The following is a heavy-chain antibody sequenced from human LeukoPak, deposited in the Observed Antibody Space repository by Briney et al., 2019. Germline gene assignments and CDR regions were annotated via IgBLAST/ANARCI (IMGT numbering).Heavy chain of an antibody. CDR1: GYRFNAYW. CDR2: IYPDDSDT. J-gene: IGHJ3*01. Sequence: GESLKISCKGSGYRFNAYWIAWVRQMPGKGLEWMGIIYPDDSDTRYSPTFQGQVTISADKSVRTAYLQWSSLKASDTAMYYCARPNITSYYDSRGYDAFDVWGQGTMVTVSS. CDR3: ARPNITSYYDSRGYDAFDV. V-gene: IGHV5-51*01. D-gene: IGHD3-22*01.